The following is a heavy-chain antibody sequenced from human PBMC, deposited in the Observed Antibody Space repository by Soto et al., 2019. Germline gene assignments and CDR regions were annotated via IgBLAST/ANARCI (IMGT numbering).Heavy chain of an antibody. D-gene: IGHD4-4*01. CDR3: ARVSTDDNSHYNSCDS. CDR2: INPKRGST. Sequence: ASVKVSCKASGYTFTDHYIHWVRQAPGQGLEWMGWINPKRGSTNYVQKFQGRVTMTRDTSISTAYMELSRLKSDDTAVYYCARVSTDDNSHYNSCDSWGKGKMVTVS. V-gene: IGHV1-2*02. J-gene: IGHJ3*01. CDR1: GYTFTDHY.